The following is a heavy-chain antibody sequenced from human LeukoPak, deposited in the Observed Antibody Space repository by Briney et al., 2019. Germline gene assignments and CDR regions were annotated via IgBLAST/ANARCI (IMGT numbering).Heavy chain of an antibody. CDR1: GYSISSGHY. Sequence: SETLSLTCTVSGYSISSGHYWGWIRQPPGKGLEWIGSIYHSGSTYYNPSLKSRVTISVDTSKNQFSLKLSSVTAADTAVYYCASALYSSGWYGYWGQGTLVTVSS. D-gene: IGHD6-19*01. CDR2: IYHSGST. V-gene: IGHV4-38-2*02. J-gene: IGHJ4*02. CDR3: ASALYSSGWYGY.